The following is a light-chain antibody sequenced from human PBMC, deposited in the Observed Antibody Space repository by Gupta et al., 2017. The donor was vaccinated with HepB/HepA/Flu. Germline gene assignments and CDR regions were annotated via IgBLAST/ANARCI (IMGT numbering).Light chain of an antibody. CDR2: GAS. V-gene: IGKV3-20*01. Sequence: EIVLTQSPGPLSLSPGERATLSCRASQSITSDYLAWYQQKPGQSPRLLIYGASSRATGIPDRFSGSGSGTDFTLTISRLESEDFAVYYCQQYGSSRTFGQGTKVEIK. J-gene: IGKJ1*01. CDR1: QSITSDY. CDR3: QQYGSSRT.